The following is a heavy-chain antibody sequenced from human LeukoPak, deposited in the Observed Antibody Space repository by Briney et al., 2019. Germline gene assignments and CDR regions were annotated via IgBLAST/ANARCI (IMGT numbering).Heavy chain of an antibody. J-gene: IGHJ5*02. V-gene: IGHV4-34*01. CDR1: GESFSDYY. Sequence: KPSETLSLTCAVYGESFSDYYWSWIRQPPGKGLEWIGEINHSGSTNYSPSLKSRVTISVNTSKNQFSLKLRSVTAADTAVYYCARGPRFGELLWHWFDPWGQGTLVTVSS. CDR3: ARGPRFGELLWHWFDP. CDR2: INHSGST. D-gene: IGHD3-10*01.